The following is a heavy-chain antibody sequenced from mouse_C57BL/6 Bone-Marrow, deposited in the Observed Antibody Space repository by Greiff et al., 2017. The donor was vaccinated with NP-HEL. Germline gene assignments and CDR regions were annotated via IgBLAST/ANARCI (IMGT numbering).Heavy chain of an antibody. J-gene: IGHJ1*03. CDR3: ARRGMLTGTWYFDV. CDR2: FHPYNDDT. CDR1: GYTFTTYP. V-gene: IGHV1-47*01. D-gene: IGHD4-1*01. Sequence: QVHVKQSGAELVKPGASVKMSCKASGYTFTTYPIEWMKQNHGKSLEWIGNFHPYNDDTKYNEKFKGKATLTVEKSSSTVYLELSRLTSDDSAVYYCARRGMLTGTWYFDVWGTGTTVTVSS.